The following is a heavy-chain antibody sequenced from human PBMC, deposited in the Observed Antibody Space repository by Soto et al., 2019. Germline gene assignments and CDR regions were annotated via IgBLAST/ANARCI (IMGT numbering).Heavy chain of an antibody. D-gene: IGHD1-26*01. J-gene: IGHJ4*02. CDR1: GGSVSSGNYY. CDR3: TRAPVSGSYCFDF. Sequence: SETLSLTCSFSGGSVSSGNYYLSWIRQPPGKGLEWIGYIFRTGTTNYNPSLKSRVAISLDTSMNQFSLKLSSVTAADTAVYYCTRAPVSGSYCFDFWGQGTPVTVSS. CDR2: IFRTGTT. V-gene: IGHV4-61*01.